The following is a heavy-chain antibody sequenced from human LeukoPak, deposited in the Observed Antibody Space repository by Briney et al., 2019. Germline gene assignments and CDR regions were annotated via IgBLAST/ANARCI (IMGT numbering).Heavy chain of an antibody. CDR1: GYTFTSYG. CDR2: ISPYNGNT. CDR3: ARDPRRGSNGWYYFDW. J-gene: IGHJ4*02. D-gene: IGHD6-19*01. V-gene: IGHV1-18*01. Sequence: ASVKVSCKASGYTFTSYGISWVRQAPGQGLEWMGWISPYNGNTDYAQKFQGRVTMTTDTSTSTAYMELRSLRSDDTAVYYCARDPRRGSNGWYYFDWWGQGTLVTVSS.